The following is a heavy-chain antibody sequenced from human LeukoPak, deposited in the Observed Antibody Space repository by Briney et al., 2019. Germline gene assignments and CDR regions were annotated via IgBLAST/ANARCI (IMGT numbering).Heavy chain of an antibody. Sequence: SETLSLTCTVSGGSISSSSYYWGWIRQPPGKGLEWIGGVYNSGSTYYRPSLKSRATLSLHTSENQFSLKLNSVTAADTAVYYCARTDYGDYEYYFDYWGQGTLVTVSS. CDR3: ARTDYGDYEYYFDY. V-gene: IGHV4-39*07. J-gene: IGHJ4*02. CDR2: VYNSGST. CDR1: GGSISSSSYY. D-gene: IGHD4-17*01.